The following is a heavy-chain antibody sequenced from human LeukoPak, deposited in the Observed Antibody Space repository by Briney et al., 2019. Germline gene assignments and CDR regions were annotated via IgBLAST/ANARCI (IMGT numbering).Heavy chain of an antibody. CDR2: FDPEEAKM. D-gene: IGHD3-3*01. CDR3: TTRSGDFWGGFVN. CDR1: GNSLSELS. Sequence: ASVKVSCKVSGNSLSELSIQWVRQAPGKGLECMGGFDPEEAKMVYAQNFQGRVTMTEDTSTQTAYMELSGLTSDDTAVYYCTTRSGDFWGGFVNWGQGTLVIVSS. J-gene: IGHJ4*02. V-gene: IGHV1-24*01.